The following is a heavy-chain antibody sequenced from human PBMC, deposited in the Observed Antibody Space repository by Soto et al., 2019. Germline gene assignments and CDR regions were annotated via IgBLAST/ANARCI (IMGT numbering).Heavy chain of an antibody. V-gene: IGHV4-59*01. Sequence: SETLSLTCTVSGGSISSYYWSWIRQPPGKGLERIGYIYYSGSTNYNPFLKSRVTISVDTSKNQFSLKLSSVTAADTAVYYCARYSKPNYDFWSGSGIYYFDYWGQGTLVTVSS. J-gene: IGHJ4*02. CDR3: ARYSKPNYDFWSGSGIYYFDY. CDR1: GGSISSYY. D-gene: IGHD3-3*01. CDR2: IYYSGST.